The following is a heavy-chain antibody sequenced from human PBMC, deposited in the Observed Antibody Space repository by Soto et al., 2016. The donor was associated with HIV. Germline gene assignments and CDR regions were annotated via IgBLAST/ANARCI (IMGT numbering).Heavy chain of an antibody. Sequence: QVQLQESGPGLVKASETLSLTCTVSGDPFTPYYWSWIRQSPGKGLEWIGYIFYSGHLKYNPSLKSRVTLSVDAPNKQISLTLTSVTTADTAVYYCAREGGGYRFDYWGREPGPPSPQ. CDR3: AREGGGYRFDY. CDR1: GDPFTPYY. V-gene: IGHV4-59*01. J-gene: IGHJ4*02. CDR2: IFYSGHL. D-gene: IGHD2-15*01.